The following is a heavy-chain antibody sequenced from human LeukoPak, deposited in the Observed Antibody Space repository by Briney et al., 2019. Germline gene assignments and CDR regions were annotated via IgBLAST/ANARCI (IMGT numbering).Heavy chain of an antibody. CDR2: MKPNTGDT. J-gene: IGHJ6*03. V-gene: IGHV1-8*01. CDR1: GYTFTSYD. Sequence: ASVKVPCKASGYTFTSYDINWVRQATGQGLEWMGWMKPNTGDTGLAQKFQGRVTFTRDTSTSTAYMELSSLRSEDTAVYYCAREGIYYGYYFIDIWGKGTTVTVSS. CDR3: AREGIYYGYYFIDI.